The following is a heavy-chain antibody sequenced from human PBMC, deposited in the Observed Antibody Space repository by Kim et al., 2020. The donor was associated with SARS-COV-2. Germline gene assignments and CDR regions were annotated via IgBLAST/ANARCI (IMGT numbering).Heavy chain of an antibody. D-gene: IGHD2-15*01. CDR3: ARAPGSQHYFDQ. V-gene: IGHV4-59*13. Sequence: SETLSLSCTVSGGSLNRYYWSWIRQPPGKGLEWVGYIYFDGSTNYNPSLKSRVTISVDTSISVDTSKNQFSLKLSSVTAADTAVYYCARAPGSQHYFDQWVQGTLVTVSS. CDR2: IYFDGST. J-gene: IGHJ4*02. CDR1: GGSLNRYY.